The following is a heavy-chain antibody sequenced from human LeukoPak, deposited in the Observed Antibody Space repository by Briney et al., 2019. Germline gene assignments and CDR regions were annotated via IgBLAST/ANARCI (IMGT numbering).Heavy chain of an antibody. CDR3: AKYDFHYYDSSGYYYDFQH. CDR2: IRYDGSNK. Sequence: GGSLGLSCAASGFTFSSYGMHWVRQAPGKGLEWVAFIRYDGSNKYYADSVKGRFTISRDNSKNTLYLQMNSLRAEDTAVYYCAKYDFHYYDSSGYYYDFQHWGQGTLVTVSS. CDR1: GFTFSSYG. V-gene: IGHV3-30*02. J-gene: IGHJ1*01. D-gene: IGHD3-22*01.